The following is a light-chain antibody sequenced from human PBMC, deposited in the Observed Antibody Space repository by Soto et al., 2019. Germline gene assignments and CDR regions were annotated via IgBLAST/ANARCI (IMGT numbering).Light chain of an antibody. CDR3: QQYDSSPRT. V-gene: IGKV3-20*01. Sequence: EIVLTQSPGTLSLSPGERATLSCRASQSVSNSLAWYQQKPGQAPRLLIYGASTRATDIPDRFSGSGSGTDFTLTINRLEPEDFAVYYCQQYDSSPRTFGGGNRLEIK. J-gene: IGKJ4*01. CDR2: GAS. CDR1: QSVSNS.